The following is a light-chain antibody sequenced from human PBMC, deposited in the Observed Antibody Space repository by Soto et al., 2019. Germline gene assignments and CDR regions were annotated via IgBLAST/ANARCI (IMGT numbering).Light chain of an antibody. Sequence: DIQMTQSPSSLSASVGDRVSITCRASQTIITYLNWYQQKPGKAPKLLISAASNLQSGVPSRFSGSGSETEFTLTISCVQPEDFATYYCQQSYSTPRTFGQGTKLEIK. CDR3: QQSYSTPRT. CDR2: AAS. V-gene: IGKV1-39*01. CDR1: QTIITY. J-gene: IGKJ2*01.